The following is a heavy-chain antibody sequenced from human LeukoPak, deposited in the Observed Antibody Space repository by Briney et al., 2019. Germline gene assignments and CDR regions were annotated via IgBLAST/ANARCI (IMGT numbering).Heavy chain of an antibody. J-gene: IGHJ3*02. CDR2: ISPNSGDT. D-gene: IGHD2-2*03. CDR3: ARPVTYGWIYDAVDI. V-gene: IGHV1-18*01. CDR1: GYTFTSYG. Sequence: ASVKVSCKASGYTFTSYGISWVRQAPGQGLEWMGWISPNSGDTNYARKFQGRVTMTTDTSITTAYLDLTSLRPDDTAVYYCARPVTYGWIYDAVDIWGQGTMVTVSS.